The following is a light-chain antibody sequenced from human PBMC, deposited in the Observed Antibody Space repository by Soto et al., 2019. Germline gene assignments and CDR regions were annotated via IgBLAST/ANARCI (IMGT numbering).Light chain of an antibody. J-gene: IGKJ2*01. V-gene: IGKV1-5*03. Sequence: DIPMTQSPSTLSAFVGDRVTITCRASQSISSWLAWYQQKPGKAPKLLIYKASSLESGVPSRFSGSGSGTEFTLTISSLQPDDFATYYCQQYNSYSWAFGQGTKLEIK. CDR3: QQYNSYSWA. CDR2: KAS. CDR1: QSISSW.